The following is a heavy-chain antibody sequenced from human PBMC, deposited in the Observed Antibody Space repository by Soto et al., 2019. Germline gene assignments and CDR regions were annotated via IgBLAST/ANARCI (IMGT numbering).Heavy chain of an antibody. CDR2: IYTSGST. D-gene: IGHD3-22*01. V-gene: IGHV4-4*07. J-gene: IGHJ5*02. Sequence: SETLSLTCTVSGGSISSYYWSWIRQPAGKGLEWIGRIYTSGSTNYNPSLKSRVTMSVDTSKNQFSLKLSSVTAADTAVYYCARDLEAYYYDSSGFNWFDPWGQGTLVTVS. CDR1: GGSISSYY. CDR3: ARDLEAYYYDSSGFNWFDP.